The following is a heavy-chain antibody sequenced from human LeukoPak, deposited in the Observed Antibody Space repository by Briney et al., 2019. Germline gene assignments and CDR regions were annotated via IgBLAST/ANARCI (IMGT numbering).Heavy chain of an antibody. CDR3: ARGYCTSTSCYNDY. V-gene: IGHV3-30*04. CDR2: LSYDGVNK. Sequence: PGGSLRLSCAASGFTFSTYAFHWVRKAPGKGLEWVAALSYDGVNKYYADYVKGRFTISRDTSKGSLYLQMNTLRAEDTALYYCARGYCTSTSCYNDYWGQGTLVTVSS. CDR1: GFTFSTYA. D-gene: IGHD2-2*02. J-gene: IGHJ4*02.